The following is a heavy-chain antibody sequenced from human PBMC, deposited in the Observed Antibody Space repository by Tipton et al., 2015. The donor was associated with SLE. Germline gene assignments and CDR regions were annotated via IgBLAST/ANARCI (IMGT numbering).Heavy chain of an antibody. V-gene: IGHV3-7*05. CDR3: VRNGGAFDF. Sequence: SLRLSCAASGFTFSRHWMSWVRQAPGKGLERVANIKQDGSEKFFVDSVKGRFTISRDNAKNSLYLQMDSLRAEDTAVYYCVRNGGAFDFWGQGTMVTVSS. D-gene: IGHD2-8*01. CDR1: GFTFSRHW. J-gene: IGHJ3*01. CDR2: IKQDGSEK.